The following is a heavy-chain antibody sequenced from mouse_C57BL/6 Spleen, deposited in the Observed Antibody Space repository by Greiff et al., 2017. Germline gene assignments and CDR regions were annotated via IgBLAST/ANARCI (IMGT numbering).Heavy chain of an antibody. CDR3: ARDQYYGSSSYYFDY. J-gene: IGHJ2*01. CDR1: GFTFSSYA. CDR2: ISDGGSYT. V-gene: IGHV5-4*01. D-gene: IGHD1-1*01. Sequence: EVQLVESGGGLVKPGGSLKLSCAASGFTFSSYAMSWVRQTPEKRLEWVATISDGGSYTYYPDNVKGRFTISRDNAKNNLYLQMSHLKSEDTAMYYCARDQYYGSSSYYFDYWGQGTTLTVSS.